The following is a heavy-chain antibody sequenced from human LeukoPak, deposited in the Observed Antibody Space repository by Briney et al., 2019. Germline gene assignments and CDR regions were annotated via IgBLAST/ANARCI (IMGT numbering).Heavy chain of an antibody. CDR2: ISYDGSNK. J-gene: IGHJ6*03. Sequence: GGSLRLFCAASGFTFSSYGMHGVRQAPGKGLEGVAVISYDGSNKYYADSVKGRFTISRDNSKNTLYLQMNSLRAEDTAVYYCAKDWYYYDSSGYYPDYYYYYMDVWGKGTTVTVSS. V-gene: IGHV3-30*18. CDR3: AKDWYYYDSSGYYPDYYYYYMDV. D-gene: IGHD3-22*01. CDR1: GFTFSSYG.